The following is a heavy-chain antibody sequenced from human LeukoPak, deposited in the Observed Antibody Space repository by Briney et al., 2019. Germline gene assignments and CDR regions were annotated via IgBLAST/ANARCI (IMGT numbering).Heavy chain of an antibody. J-gene: IGHJ2*01. V-gene: IGHV1-8*01. CDR3: ARDPPTVVTQSIGYFDL. CDR1: GYTFTSYD. Sequence: ASVKVSCKASGYTFTSYDINWVRQATGQELEWMGWMNPNSGNTGYAQKFQGRITMTRDTSITLAYMELSSLRSDDTAVYYCARDPPTVVTQSIGYFDLWGRGTLVTVSS. D-gene: IGHD4-23*01. CDR2: MNPNSGNT.